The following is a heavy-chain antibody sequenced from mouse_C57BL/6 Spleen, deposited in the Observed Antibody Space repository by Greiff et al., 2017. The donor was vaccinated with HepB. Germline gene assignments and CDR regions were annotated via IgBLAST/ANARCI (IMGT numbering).Heavy chain of an antibody. J-gene: IGHJ1*03. CDR2: ISYSGST. V-gene: IGHV3-8*01. Sequence: EVQLVESGPGLAKPSQTLSLTCSVTGYSITSDYWNWIRKFPGNKLEYMGYISYSGSTYYNPSLKSRISITRDTSKNQYYLQLNSVTTEDTATYYCARYAFITTVVDWYFDVWGTGTTVTVSS. CDR3: ARYAFITTVVDWYFDV. D-gene: IGHD1-1*01. CDR1: GYSITSDY.